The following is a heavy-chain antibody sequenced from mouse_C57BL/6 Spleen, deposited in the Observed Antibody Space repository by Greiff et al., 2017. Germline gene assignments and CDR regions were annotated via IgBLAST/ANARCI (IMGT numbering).Heavy chain of an antibody. D-gene: IGHD4-1*01. V-gene: IGHV1-26*01. CDR2: INPNNGGT. Sequence: EVQLQQSGPELVKPGASVKISCKASGYTFPDSYMNWVKQSHGTSLEWIGDINPNNGGTSYHQKFKGKATLTVDKSSRTADMELRSLTSEDSASYYCARSDWYCDDGGQGTTLTVSS. J-gene: IGHJ2*01. CDR1: GYTFPDSY. CDR3: ARSDWYCDD.